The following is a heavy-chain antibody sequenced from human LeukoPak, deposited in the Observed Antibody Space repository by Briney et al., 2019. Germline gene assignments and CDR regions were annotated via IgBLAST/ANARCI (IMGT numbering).Heavy chain of an antibody. V-gene: IGHV7-4-1*02. Sequence: GASVKVSCKASGYTFSLYPMNWVRQAPGQGLEWLGWINPNTGNPTYAQGFIGRFVFSLDTSVNTAYLQISSLKAEDSAVYYCAGRGGPGSFDAFDIWGQGTMVTVSS. CDR3: AGRGGPGSFDAFDI. J-gene: IGHJ3*02. CDR1: GYTFSLYP. D-gene: IGHD3-10*01. CDR2: INPNTGNP.